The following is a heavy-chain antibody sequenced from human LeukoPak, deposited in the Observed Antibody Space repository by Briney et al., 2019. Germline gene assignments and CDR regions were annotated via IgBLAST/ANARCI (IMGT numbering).Heavy chain of an antibody. Sequence: SETLSLTCTVSGVSISSTSYYWGWIRQPPGKGLEWIASIYYSGSTYYNPSLKSRVTISVDTSKNQFSLKLSPVTAADTAVYYCARGYSGSYYYYYYYMDVWGKGTTVTVSS. J-gene: IGHJ6*03. D-gene: IGHD1-26*01. CDR2: IYYSGST. CDR1: GVSISSTSYY. CDR3: ARGYSGSYYYYYYYMDV. V-gene: IGHV4-39*01.